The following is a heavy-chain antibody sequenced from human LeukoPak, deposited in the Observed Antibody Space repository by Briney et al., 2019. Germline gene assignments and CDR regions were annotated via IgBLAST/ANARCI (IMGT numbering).Heavy chain of an antibody. Sequence: SQTLSLTCTVSGGSISSGSYYWSWIRQPAGKGLEWIGRIYTSGSTNYNPSLKSRVTISVDTSKNQFSLKLSSVTAADTAVYYCARDYRCSGGSCYSSTVTSAFDIWGQGTMVTVSS. CDR2: IYTSGST. J-gene: IGHJ3*02. CDR3: ARDYRCSGGSCYSSTVTSAFDI. V-gene: IGHV4-61*02. CDR1: GGSISSGSYY. D-gene: IGHD2-15*01.